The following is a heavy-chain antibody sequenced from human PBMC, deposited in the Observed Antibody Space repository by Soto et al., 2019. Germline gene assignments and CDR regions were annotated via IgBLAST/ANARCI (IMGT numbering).Heavy chain of an antibody. CDR2: ISYDGSNK. CDR3: AKDLSSGWYADRPYYYYGMDV. V-gene: IGHV3-30*18. Sequence: QVQLVESGGGVVQPGRSLRLSCAASGFTFSSYGMHWVRQAPGKGLEWVAVISYDGSNKYYADSVKGRFTISRDNSKNTLYLQMNSLRAEDTAVYYCAKDLSSGWYADRPYYYYGMDVWGQGTTVTVSS. CDR1: GFTFSSYG. D-gene: IGHD6-19*01. J-gene: IGHJ6*02.